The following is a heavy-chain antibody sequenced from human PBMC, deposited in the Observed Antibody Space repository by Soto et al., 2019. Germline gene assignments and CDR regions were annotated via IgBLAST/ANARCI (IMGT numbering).Heavy chain of an antibody. D-gene: IGHD2-21*01. CDR3: AGGGEDFDY. Sequence: GGSLRLSCAASGFTFSSYAMHWVRQAPGKGLEWVAVISYDGSNKYYADSVKGRFTISRDNAKNSLYLQMNSLRDEDTAVYYCAGGGEDFDYWGQGTLVTVSS. J-gene: IGHJ4*02. CDR2: ISYDGSNK. CDR1: GFTFSSYA. V-gene: IGHV3-30-3*01.